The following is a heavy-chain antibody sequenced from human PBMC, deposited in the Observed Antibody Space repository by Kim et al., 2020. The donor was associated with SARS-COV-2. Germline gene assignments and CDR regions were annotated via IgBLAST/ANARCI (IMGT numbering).Heavy chain of an antibody. V-gene: IGHV3-7*01. J-gene: IGHJ4*02. Sequence: VDSEKGRFTISRDKAKTSLYLRMNSLRAEDTAVYYCARPNLSRAPYYFDYWGQGTLVTVSS. CDR3: ARPNLSRAPYYFDY.